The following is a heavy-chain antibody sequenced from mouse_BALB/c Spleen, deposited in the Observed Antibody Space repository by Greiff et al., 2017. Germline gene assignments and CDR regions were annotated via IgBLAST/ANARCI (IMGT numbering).Heavy chain of an antibody. Sequence: VHLVESGPGLVAPSQRLSITCTVSGFSLTSYGVHWVRQPPGKGLEWLGVIWAGGSTNYNSALMSRLSISKDNSKSQVFLKMNSLQTDDTAMYYCARGELGQRYFDVWGAGTTVTVSS. CDR1: GFSLTSYG. CDR3: ARGELGQRYFDV. J-gene: IGHJ1*01. D-gene: IGHD4-1*01. V-gene: IGHV2-9*02. CDR2: IWAGGST.